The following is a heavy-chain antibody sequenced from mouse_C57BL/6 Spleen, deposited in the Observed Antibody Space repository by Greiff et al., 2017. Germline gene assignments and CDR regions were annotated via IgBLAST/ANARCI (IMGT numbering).Heavy chain of an antibody. D-gene: IGHD2-4*01. CDR3: AREGITTWAWFAY. J-gene: IGHJ3*01. Sequence: QVQLQQPGAELVKPGASVKLSCKASGYTFTSYWMHWVKQRPGRGLEWIGRIDPNSGGTKYNEKFKSKATLTVDKPSSTAYMQLSSLTSEDSAVYYGAREGITTWAWFAYWGQGTMVTVAA. V-gene: IGHV1-72*01. CDR2: IDPNSGGT. CDR1: GYTFTSYW.